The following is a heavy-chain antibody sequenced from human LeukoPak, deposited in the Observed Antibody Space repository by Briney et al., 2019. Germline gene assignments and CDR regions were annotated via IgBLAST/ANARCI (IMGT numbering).Heavy chain of an antibody. CDR2: ISGRGSST. CDR3: AKIPRFYYDSTGDFDY. V-gene: IGHV3-23*01. J-gene: IGHJ4*02. CDR1: GFTFSNYA. Sequence: GGSLRLSCAASGFTFSNYAMSWVRQAPGKGLEWVSAISGRGSSTHYADSVKGRFTISRDSSKDTLYLQMNSLRVEDTAVYYCAKIPRFYYDSTGDFDYWGQGTLVTVSA. D-gene: IGHD3-22*01.